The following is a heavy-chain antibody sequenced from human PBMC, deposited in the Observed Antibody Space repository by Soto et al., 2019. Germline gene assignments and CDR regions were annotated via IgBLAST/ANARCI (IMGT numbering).Heavy chain of an antibody. Sequence: LSLTCAVSRSYITGAYYCGWIRQPPGNGLEWIGSIFHTGKTYYNPSLRSRVTISLDTSNNHFSLTLTSVTAADTAIYYCATAPGANSWSYSRFDPWGQGTLVTVSS. CDR1: RSYITGAYY. V-gene: IGHV4-38-2*01. D-gene: IGHD4-4*01. CDR3: ATAPGANSWSYSRFDP. J-gene: IGHJ5*02. CDR2: IFHTGKT.